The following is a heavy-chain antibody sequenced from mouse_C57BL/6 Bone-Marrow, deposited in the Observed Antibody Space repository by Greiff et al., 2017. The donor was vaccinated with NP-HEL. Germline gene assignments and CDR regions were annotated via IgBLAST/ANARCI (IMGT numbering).Heavy chain of an antibody. J-gene: IGHJ4*01. Sequence: VQLQQSGAELVRPGTSVKMSCKASGYTFTNYWIGWAKQRPGHGLAWIGDIYPGGGYTNYNEKFKGKATLTADKSSSTAYMQFSSLTSEDAAIYYCSRDYYGMDYWGQGTSVTVSS. CDR1: GYTFTNYW. CDR2: IYPGGGYT. V-gene: IGHV1-63*01. CDR3: SRDYYGMDY.